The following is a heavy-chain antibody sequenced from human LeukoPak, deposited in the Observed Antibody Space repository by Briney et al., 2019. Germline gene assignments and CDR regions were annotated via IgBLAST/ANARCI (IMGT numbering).Heavy chain of an antibody. CDR2: IYYSGST. J-gene: IGHJ4*02. Sequence: SQTLSLTCTVSGGSISSGGYYWSWIRQHPGKGLEWIGYIYYSGSTYYDPSLKSRVTVSVDTSKNQFSLKLSSVTAADTAVYYCARGVRWLQLSYFDYWGQGTLVTVSS. CDR3: ARGVRWLQLSYFDY. D-gene: IGHD5-24*01. V-gene: IGHV4-31*03. CDR1: GGSISSGGYY.